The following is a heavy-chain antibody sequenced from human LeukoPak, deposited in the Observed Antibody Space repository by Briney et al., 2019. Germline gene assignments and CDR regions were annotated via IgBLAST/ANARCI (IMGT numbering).Heavy chain of an antibody. CDR3: ARSRYDYIWGIDY. V-gene: IGHV3-74*01. J-gene: IGHJ4*02. Sequence: PGGSLRLSCAASGFTFSNYWMHWVRQAPGKGLVWVSRLNSDGSSTNYADSVKGRFTISRDNAKNTLYLQMISLRDEDTAVFYCARSRYDYIWGIDYWGQGTLVTISS. CDR2: LNSDGSST. D-gene: IGHD3-16*01. CDR1: GFTFSNYW.